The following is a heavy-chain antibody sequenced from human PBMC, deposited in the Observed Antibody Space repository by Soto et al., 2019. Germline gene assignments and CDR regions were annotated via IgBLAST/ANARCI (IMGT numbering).Heavy chain of an antibody. CDR3: ARVLRGQLLLNYGMDV. Sequence: QGQLVQSGAEVKKPGSSVKVSCKASGGTFSSYAISWVRQAPGQGLEWMGGIIPIFGTANYAQKFQGRVTIIADESTSTAYMELSSLRSEDTAVYYCARVLRGQLLLNYGMDVWGQGTTVTVSS. V-gene: IGHV1-69*01. CDR1: GGTFSSYA. D-gene: IGHD2-15*01. CDR2: IIPIFGTA. J-gene: IGHJ6*02.